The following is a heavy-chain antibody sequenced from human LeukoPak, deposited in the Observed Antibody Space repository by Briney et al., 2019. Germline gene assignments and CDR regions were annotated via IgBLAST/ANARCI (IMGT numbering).Heavy chain of an antibody. J-gene: IGHJ5*01. CDR2: INAGKGNT. Sequence: ASVKVSCKASGYTFSNSGMHSVRQTPGQGIEWMGWINAGKGNTKYSQKLQGRVTINRDTSASTVFMELSSLRSEDTAVYYCARDPATYYYDGSGYMRNWFDSWGQGNLVTVSS. D-gene: IGHD3-22*01. CDR1: GYTFSNSG. CDR3: ARDPATYYYDGSGYMRNWFDS. V-gene: IGHV1-3*01.